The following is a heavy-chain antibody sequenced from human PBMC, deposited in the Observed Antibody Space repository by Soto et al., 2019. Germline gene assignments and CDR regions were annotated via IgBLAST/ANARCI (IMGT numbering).Heavy chain of an antibody. CDR2: ISGSDDNT. CDR1: GFTFSSYA. CDR3: AKVLRMPSFDP. Sequence: EVQLLESGGDLVQPGGSLRLSCAASGFTFSSYAMSWVRQAPGKGLEWVSGISGSDDNTYYADSVKGRFTVSRDNSKNTLFLKMNSLRAEDTAVYYCAKVLRMPSFDPWGQGTLVTVFS. V-gene: IGHV3-23*01. J-gene: IGHJ5*02. D-gene: IGHD2-2*01.